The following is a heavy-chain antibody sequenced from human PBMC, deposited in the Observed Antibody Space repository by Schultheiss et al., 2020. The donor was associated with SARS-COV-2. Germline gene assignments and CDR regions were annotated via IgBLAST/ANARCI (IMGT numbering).Heavy chain of an antibody. D-gene: IGHD3-9*01. V-gene: IGHV4-59*01. J-gene: IGHJ6*02. CDR1: GGSISSYY. CDR2: IYYSGST. Sequence: SETLSLTCTVSGGSISSYYWSWIRQPPGKGLEWIGYIYYSGSTNYNPSLKSRVNISVNTSKNQFSLKLSSVTAADTAVYYCARASSYYDILTGFWYYYGMDVWGQGTTVTVAS. CDR3: ARASSYYDILTGFWYYYGMDV.